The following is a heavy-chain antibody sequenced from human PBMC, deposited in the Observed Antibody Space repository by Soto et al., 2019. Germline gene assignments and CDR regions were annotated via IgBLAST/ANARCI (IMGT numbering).Heavy chain of an antibody. CDR1: GFTFSSDW. V-gene: IGHV3-7*03. CDR2: LKQDGSEK. CDR3: ARGPQTDFDY. Sequence: SGGSLRLSCAASGFTFSSDWMSSIRQAPGKGLEWVANLKQDGSEKYYVDSVKGRFTISRDNAKNSLYLQMNSLTAEDTAVSYCARGPQTDFDYWGQVTLVTVSS. J-gene: IGHJ4*02.